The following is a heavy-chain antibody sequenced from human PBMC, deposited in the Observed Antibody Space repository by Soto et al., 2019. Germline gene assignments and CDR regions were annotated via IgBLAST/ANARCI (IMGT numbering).Heavy chain of an antibody. CDR3: AKGPEGAVAGTVDY. Sequence: EVQLLESGGGLVQPGGSLRLSCAASGFTFSSYAMSWVRQAPGKGLEWVSAISGSGGSTYYADSVKGRFTISRDNSKNTLYLQMNSMRAEDTAVYYCAKGPEGAVAGTVDYWGQGTLVTVSS. D-gene: IGHD6-19*01. CDR1: GFTFSSYA. J-gene: IGHJ4*02. V-gene: IGHV3-23*01. CDR2: ISGSGGST.